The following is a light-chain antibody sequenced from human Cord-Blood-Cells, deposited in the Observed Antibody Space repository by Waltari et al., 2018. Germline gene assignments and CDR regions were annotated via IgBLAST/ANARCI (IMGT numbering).Light chain of an antibody. J-gene: IGKJ4*01. CDR2: KVS. V-gene: IGKV2-30*01. Sequence: DVVMTQSPLSLPVTLGQPASISCRSSQSLVYSDGNTYLNWIQQRPGQCPRRLIYKVSNRDSGVPDRFSGRGSGTDFTLRISRVEAEDVGVYYCMQGTHWRVTFGGGTKVEIK. CDR3: MQGTHWRVT. CDR1: QSLVYSDGNTY.